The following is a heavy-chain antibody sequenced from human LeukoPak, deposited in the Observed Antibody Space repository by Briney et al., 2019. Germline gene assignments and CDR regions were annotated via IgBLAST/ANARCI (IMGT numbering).Heavy chain of an antibody. CDR3: ARDSGSAVTPYYYYGMDV. Sequence: ASVKVSCTASGYTFTSYGISWVRQAPGQGLEWVGWISAYDGNTNYAQKLQGRVTMTTDTSTSTAYMELRSLRSDDTAVYYCARDSGSAVTPYYYYGMDVWGKGTTVTVSS. CDR2: ISAYDGNT. V-gene: IGHV1-18*04. D-gene: IGHD4-17*01. CDR1: GYTFTSYG. J-gene: IGHJ6*04.